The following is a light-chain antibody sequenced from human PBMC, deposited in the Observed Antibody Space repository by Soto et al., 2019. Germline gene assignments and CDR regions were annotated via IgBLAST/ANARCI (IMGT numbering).Light chain of an antibody. CDR3: QHYNSYSEA. J-gene: IGKJ1*01. CDR2: KAS. CDR1: QTISSW. V-gene: IGKV1-5*03. Sequence: DIQLTQSRSTLSASVGDRDTIPCRASQTISSWLAWYQQKPGKAPKLLIYKASTLKSGVPSRFSGSGSGTEFTLTISSLQPDDFATYYCQHYNSYSEAFGQGTKVDI.